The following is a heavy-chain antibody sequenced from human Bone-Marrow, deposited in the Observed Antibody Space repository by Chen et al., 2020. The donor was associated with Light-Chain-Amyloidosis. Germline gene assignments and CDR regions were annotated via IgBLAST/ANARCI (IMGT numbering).Heavy chain of an antibody. CDR3: ARATVVTSAIGFFDS. V-gene: IGHV4-31*03. CDR2: MYYRWST. J-gene: IGHJ4*02. Sequence: QVQLQESGPGLVKPSQTLSLTCTVSGGSINSASYYWGWIRQHPWKGLEWIGYMYYRWSTYYNPSLGSRVTISLDTSQNQFSLRLNSVTAADTAVYYCARATVVTSAIGFFDSWGQGTLVTVSS. D-gene: IGHD2-2*02. CDR1: GGSINSASYY.